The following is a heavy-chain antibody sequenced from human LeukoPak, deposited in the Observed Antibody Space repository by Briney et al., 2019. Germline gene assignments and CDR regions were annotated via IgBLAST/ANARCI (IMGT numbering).Heavy chain of an antibody. CDR1: GYSISSGYY. CDR3: ASANWNSYDWFDP. J-gene: IGHJ5*02. CDR2: IYHSGST. Sequence: SETLSLTCTVSGYSISSGYYWGWIRQPPGKGLEWIGSIYHSGSTYYNPSLKSRVTISVDTSKNQFSLKLSSVTAADTAVYYCASANWNSYDWFDPWGQGTLVTVSS. D-gene: IGHD1/OR15-1a*01. V-gene: IGHV4-38-2*02.